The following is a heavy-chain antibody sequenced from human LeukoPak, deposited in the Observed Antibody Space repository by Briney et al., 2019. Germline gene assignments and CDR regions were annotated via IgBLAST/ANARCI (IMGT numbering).Heavy chain of an antibody. CDR1: GGSISSYY. J-gene: IGHJ4*02. CDR2: IYTSGST. V-gene: IGHV4-4*07. Sequence: SETLSLTCTASGGSISSYYWSWIRQPAGKGLEWIGRIYTSGSTNYNPPLKSRVTMSVDTSKNQFSLKLSSVTAADTAVYYCARGRIAVAAFYYFDYWGQGTLVTVSS. CDR3: ARGRIAVAAFYYFDY. D-gene: IGHD6-19*01.